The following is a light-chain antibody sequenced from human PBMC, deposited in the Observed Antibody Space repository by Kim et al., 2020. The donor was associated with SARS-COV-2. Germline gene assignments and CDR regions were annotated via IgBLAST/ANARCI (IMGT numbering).Light chain of an antibody. CDR3: QQSTNRPFS. CDR1: LGVTSY. Sequence: LSPEDSATRSCRTRLGVTSYLASSQQNPPQAPRLLLYYASNRATGLPARFRGSGSGTHFTLILISQEPLDFAVYYCQQSTNRPFSIGPESKVDIK. V-gene: IGKV3-11*01. J-gene: IGKJ3*01. CDR2: YAS.